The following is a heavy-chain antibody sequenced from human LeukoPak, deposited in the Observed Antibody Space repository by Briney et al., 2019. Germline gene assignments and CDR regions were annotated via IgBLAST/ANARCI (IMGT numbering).Heavy chain of an antibody. V-gene: IGHV1-2*02. Sequence: GASVKVSCKASGYTFTGYYIHWVRQAPGQGLEWMGWINSNTGDTKYAQMFQGRVTVTRDTSINTAYMELSRLRSDDRAVYYCARDRYYYDSSGYIRGISFDYWGQGTLVTVSS. CDR2: INSNTGDT. J-gene: IGHJ4*02. CDR1: GYTFTGYY. CDR3: ARDRYYYDSSGYIRGISFDY. D-gene: IGHD3-22*01.